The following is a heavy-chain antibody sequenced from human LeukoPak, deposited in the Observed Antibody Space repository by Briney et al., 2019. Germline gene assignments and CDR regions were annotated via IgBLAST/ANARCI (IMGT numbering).Heavy chain of an antibody. CDR1: GYTFTGYY. J-gene: IGHJ4*02. V-gene: IGHV1-2*02. CDR3: ARADLLTGYYILDY. CDR2: INPKSGAT. D-gene: IGHD3-9*01. Sequence: RASVKVSCKASGYTFTGYYIHWVRQAPGQGLEWMGWINPKSGATNYAQKFQGRVTMTRDTSISTPYMELSRLRSDDTAMYYCARADLLTGYYILDYWGQGTLVTVSS.